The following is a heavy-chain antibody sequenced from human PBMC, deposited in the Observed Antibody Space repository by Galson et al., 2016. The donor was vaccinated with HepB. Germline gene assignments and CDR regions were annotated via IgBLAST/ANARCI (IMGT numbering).Heavy chain of an antibody. J-gene: IGHJ2*01. Sequence: SETLSLTCTVSTDSISSSGNFWGWIRQPPGKGLEWLGTISYSGRTYQNPSLKSRVTISVDTSKNQFSLKLSSVTAADTAVYYCARQGPQYWYFDLWGRGTLVTVSS. CDR3: ARQGPQYWYFDL. CDR2: ISYSGRT. V-gene: IGHV4-39*01. CDR1: TDSISSSGNF.